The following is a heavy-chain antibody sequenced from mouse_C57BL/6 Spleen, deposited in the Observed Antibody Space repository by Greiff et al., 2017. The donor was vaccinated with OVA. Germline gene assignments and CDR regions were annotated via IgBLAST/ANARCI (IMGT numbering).Heavy chain of an antibody. CDR1: GYTFTDYY. J-gene: IGHJ2*01. V-gene: IGHV1-26*01. D-gene: IGHD2-1*01. Sequence: QLQQSGPELVKPGASVKISCKASGYTFTDYYMNWVKQSHGKSLEWIGDINPNNGGTSYNQEFKGKATLTVDKSSSTAYMELRSLTSEDSAVYYCARRIYYGNSRDWGQGTTLTVSS. CDR3: ARRIYYGNSRD. CDR2: INPNNGGT.